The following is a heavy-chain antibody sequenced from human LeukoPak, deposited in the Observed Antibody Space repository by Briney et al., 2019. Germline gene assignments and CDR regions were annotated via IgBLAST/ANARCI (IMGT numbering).Heavy chain of an antibody. J-gene: IGHJ6*02. CDR2: MYHSGSV. D-gene: IGHD6-13*01. V-gene: IGHV4-38-2*01. CDR1: GYSINSGYY. Sequence: PSETLSLTCSVSGYSINSGYYWGWIRQPPGERLEWIGSMYHSGSVFYNPSLKSRVTISRDTSKNQFSLKVTSVTAADTAVYYCARLEAAAGPYYYFYGMDVWGQGTTVIVSS. CDR3: ARLEAAAGPYYYFYGMDV.